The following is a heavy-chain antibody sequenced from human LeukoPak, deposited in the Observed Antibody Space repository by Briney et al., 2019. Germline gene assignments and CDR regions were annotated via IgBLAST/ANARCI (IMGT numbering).Heavy chain of an antibody. CDR2: ISSSSYI. V-gene: IGHV3-21*01. D-gene: IGHD5-18*01. Sequence: GGSLRLSCAASGSTFSSYSMNWVRQAPGKGLEWVSSISSSSYIYYADSVKGRFTISRDNAKNSLYLQMNSLRAEDTAVYYCARERGYSYGFSFDYWGQGTLVTVSS. CDR1: GSTFSSYS. CDR3: ARERGYSYGFSFDY. J-gene: IGHJ4*02.